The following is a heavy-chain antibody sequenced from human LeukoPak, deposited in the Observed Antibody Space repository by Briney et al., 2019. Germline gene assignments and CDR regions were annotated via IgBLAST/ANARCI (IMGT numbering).Heavy chain of an antibody. J-gene: IGHJ6*04. CDR2: IIPIFGTA. V-gene: IGHV1-69*06. CDR1: GGTFSSYA. Sequence: SVKVSCKASGGTFSSYAISWVRQAPGQGLEWKGGIIPIFGTANYAQKFQGRVTITADKSTSTAYMELSSLRSEDTAVYYCAKRDNVYYYYGMDVWGKGTTVTVSS. D-gene: IGHD1-14*01. CDR3: AKRDNVYYYYGMDV.